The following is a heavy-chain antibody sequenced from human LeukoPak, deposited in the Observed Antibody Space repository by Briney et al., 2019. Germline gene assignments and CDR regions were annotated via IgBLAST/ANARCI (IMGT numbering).Heavy chain of an antibody. CDR2: INPNSGGT. V-gene: IGHV1-2*02. D-gene: IGHD6-19*01. Sequence: GSVKVSCKASGYTFTGYYMHWVRQAPGQGLEWMGWINPNSGGTNYAQKFQGRVTMTRDTSISTAYMELSRLRSDDTAVYYCARDQSGWYYFDYWGQGTLVTVSS. CDR1: GYTFTGYY. J-gene: IGHJ4*02. CDR3: ARDQSGWYYFDY.